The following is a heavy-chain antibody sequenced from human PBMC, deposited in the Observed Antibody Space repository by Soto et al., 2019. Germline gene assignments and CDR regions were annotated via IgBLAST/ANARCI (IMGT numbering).Heavy chain of an antibody. D-gene: IGHD5-18*01. CDR3: ARNEPVDTAITYYYYYGMDV. CDR2: IYPGDSDT. Sequence: PGESLKISCKGSGYSFTSYWIGWVRQMPGKGLEWMGIIYPGDSDTRYSPSFQGQVTISADKSISTAYLQWSSLKASDTAMYYCARNEPVDTAITYYYYYGMDVWGQGTTVTVSS. J-gene: IGHJ6*02. V-gene: IGHV5-51*01. CDR1: GYSFTSYW.